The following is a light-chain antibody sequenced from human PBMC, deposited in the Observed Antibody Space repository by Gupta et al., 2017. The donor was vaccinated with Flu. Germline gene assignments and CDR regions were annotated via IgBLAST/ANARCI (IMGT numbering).Light chain of an antibody. CDR1: NIGTKS. J-gene: IGLJ3*02. CDR3: QVWDATWV. V-gene: IGLV3-21*02. Sequence: SSVLTQPPSVSVAPGQTATIPCGGNNIGTKSVHWYQQQPGQAPVLVVYVNTDRPSGIPERFSGSNSGNTAALTISRVEVGDEADYFCQVWDATWVFGGGTKLTVL. CDR2: VNT.